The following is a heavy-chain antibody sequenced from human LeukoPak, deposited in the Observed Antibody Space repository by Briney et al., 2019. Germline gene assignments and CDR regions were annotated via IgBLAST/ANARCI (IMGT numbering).Heavy chain of an antibody. Sequence: GRSLRLSCEPSGFTFSNYGIHWVRQAPGKGLEWVAVIWYDGSQKYYADSVKGRFTISRDNSKNTLFLQMNSLRAEDTAVYYCARYGLGKNFDYWGQGTLVTVSS. CDR2: IWYDGSQK. CDR1: GFTFSNYG. D-gene: IGHD3-10*01. V-gene: IGHV3-33*08. J-gene: IGHJ4*02. CDR3: ARYGLGKNFDY.